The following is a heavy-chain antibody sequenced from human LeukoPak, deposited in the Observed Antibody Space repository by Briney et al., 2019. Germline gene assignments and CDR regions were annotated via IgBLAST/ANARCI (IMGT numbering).Heavy chain of an antibody. J-gene: IGHJ3*02. CDR3: ARDSGSLSAFDI. D-gene: IGHD1-26*01. Sequence: GSLRLSCAASGFTVSSNYMSWVRQAPGKGLEWVSVIYSGGSTYYADSVKGRFTIPRDNSKNTLYLQMNSLRAEDTAVYYCARDSGSLSAFDIWGQGTMVTVSS. CDR2: IYSGGST. V-gene: IGHV3-66*01. CDR1: GFTVSSNY.